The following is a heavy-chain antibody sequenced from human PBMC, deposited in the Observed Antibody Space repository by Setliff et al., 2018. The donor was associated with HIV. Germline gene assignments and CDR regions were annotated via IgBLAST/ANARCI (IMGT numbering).Heavy chain of an antibody. D-gene: IGHD3-22*01. Sequence: SETLSLTCTVSGGSISSSSYYWGWIRQPPGKGLEWIGSIYYSGSTYYNPSLKSRVTISVDTSENQFSLRLNSVTAADTAVYYCARYRYYYDSSGYGRWFDPWGQGTLGTVSS. J-gene: IGHJ5*02. CDR3: ARYRYYYDSSGYGRWFDP. V-gene: IGHV4-39*01. CDR1: GGSISSSSYY. CDR2: IYYSGST.